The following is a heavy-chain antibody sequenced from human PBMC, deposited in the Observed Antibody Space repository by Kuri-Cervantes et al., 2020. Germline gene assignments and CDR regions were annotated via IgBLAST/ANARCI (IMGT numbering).Heavy chain of an antibody. Sequence: SVKVSCKASGYTFTYRYLHWVRQAPGQALEWMGWITPFNGNTNYAQKFQGRVTMTRDTSTSTVYMEVSSLRSEDTAVYYCASSVLITASDAFDIWGQGTLVTVSS. D-gene: IGHD1-20*01. CDR1: GYTFTYRY. CDR2: ITPFNGNT. CDR3: ASSVLITASDAFDI. V-gene: IGHV1-45*02. J-gene: IGHJ3*02.